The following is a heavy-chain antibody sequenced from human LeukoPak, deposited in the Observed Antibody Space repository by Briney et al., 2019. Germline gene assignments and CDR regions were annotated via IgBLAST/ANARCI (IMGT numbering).Heavy chain of an antibody. V-gene: IGHV3-23*01. Sequence: GGSLRLSCAASGFTFSKYDMSWVRQGPGKGPEWVSAISGSGGSTYYADSVKGRFTISRDNSKNTLYLQMNSLRAEDTAVYYCAKDHNGIVVVTATDYWGQGTLVTVSS. CDR1: GFTFSKYD. CDR3: AKDHNGIVVVTATDY. J-gene: IGHJ4*02. D-gene: IGHD2-21*02. CDR2: ISGSGGST.